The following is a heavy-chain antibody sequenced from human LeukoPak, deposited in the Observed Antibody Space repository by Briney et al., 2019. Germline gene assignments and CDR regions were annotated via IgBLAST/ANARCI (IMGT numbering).Heavy chain of an antibody. CDR2: ISAYNGNT. Sequence: GASVKVSCNASGYTFTSYGISWVRQAPGQGLEWMGWISAYNGNTNYAQKLQGRVTMTTDTSTSTAYMELRSLRSDDTAVYYCASSAAPLNDAFDIWGQGTMVTVSS. V-gene: IGHV1-18*01. J-gene: IGHJ3*02. CDR1: GYTFTSYG. CDR3: ASSAAPLNDAFDI. D-gene: IGHD2-2*01.